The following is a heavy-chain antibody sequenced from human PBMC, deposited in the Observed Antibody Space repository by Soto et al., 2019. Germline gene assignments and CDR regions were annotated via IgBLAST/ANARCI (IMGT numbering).Heavy chain of an antibody. Sequence: ASVKVSCKASGYTFTSYAMHWVRQAPGQRLEWMGWINAGNGNTKYSQKFQGRVTITRDTSASTAYMELSSLRSEDTAVYYCARDWVKDCSSTSCYIFTGPDYWGQGTLVTVSS. CDR2: INAGNGNT. J-gene: IGHJ4*02. D-gene: IGHD2-2*02. CDR1: GYTFTSYA. CDR3: ARDWVKDCSSTSCYIFTGPDY. V-gene: IGHV1-3*01.